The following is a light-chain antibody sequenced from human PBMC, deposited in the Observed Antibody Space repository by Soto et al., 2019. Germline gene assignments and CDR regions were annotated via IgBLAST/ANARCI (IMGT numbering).Light chain of an antibody. CDR3: KQLNSFPLT. CDR2: AAS. V-gene: IGKV1-9*01. J-gene: IGKJ4*01. CDR1: QGISSY. Sequence: DIQMTESPSTLSASVGDSVTITCRASQGISSYLVWYQQKPGKAHKNLIYAASTLQSGVQSRFSGSGSGTDFTLTIRSLQPEDSATYYGKQLNSFPLTFGGGTQVEIK.